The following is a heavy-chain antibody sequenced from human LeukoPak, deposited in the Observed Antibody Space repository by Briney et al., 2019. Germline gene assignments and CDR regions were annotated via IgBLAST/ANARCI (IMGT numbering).Heavy chain of an antibody. CDR3: VRGGTYCDSTCKGADY. CDR2: IDSSTTRI. Sequence: GGSLRLSCAASGFTFNYAWMSWVRQAPGKGLEWVSAIDSSTTRIYYANSVRGRFTISRDNAKNSLDLQMNSLRAEDTAVYYCVRGGTYCDSTCKGADYWGQGTLVAVSS. V-gene: IGHV3-21*01. CDR1: GFTFNYAW. D-gene: IGHD2/OR15-2a*01. J-gene: IGHJ4*02.